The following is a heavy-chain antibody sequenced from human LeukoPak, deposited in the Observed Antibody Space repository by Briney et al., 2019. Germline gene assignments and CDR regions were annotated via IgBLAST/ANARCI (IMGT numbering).Heavy chain of an antibody. CDR1: GFTFSSYE. Sequence: PGGSLRLSCAASGFTFSSYEMNWVRQAPGKGLEWVSYISSSSSSISYADSVKGRFTISRDNAKNSLFLQMKSLRAEDTPVYYCARRYCSTNSCLFDYWGQGTLANVSS. D-gene: IGHD2-2*01. V-gene: IGHV3-48*03. CDR3: ARRYCSTNSCLFDY. J-gene: IGHJ4*02. CDR2: ISSSSSSI.